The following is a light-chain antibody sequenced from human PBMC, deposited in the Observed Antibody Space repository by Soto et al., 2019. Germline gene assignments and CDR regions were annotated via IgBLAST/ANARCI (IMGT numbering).Light chain of an antibody. J-gene: IGLJ1*01. CDR2: GSS. Sequence: QSVLTKSPSVSGAPGQRVTISCTGCSSNIGAGSDVDWYEHLPGTAPKLLIYGSSNRPSGVPDLCAASKSGTSPSLASTGLHAEEWANYDGQCCVRSLGVYVFGTGTKLTVL. CDR3: QCCVRSLGVYV. V-gene: IGLV1-40*01. CDR1: SSNIGAGSD.